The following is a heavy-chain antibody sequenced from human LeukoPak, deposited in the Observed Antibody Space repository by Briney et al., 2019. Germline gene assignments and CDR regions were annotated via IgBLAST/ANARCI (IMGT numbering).Heavy chain of an antibody. J-gene: IGHJ4*02. CDR1: GGSISSSNW. V-gene: IGHV4-4*02. Sequence: SGTLSLTCAISGGSISSSNWWTWVRQPPGKGLEWVGEIYLRGNTNYNPSLESRATISVDESKTQLSLRLESVTAADTGVYYCARGTITTVTDSWGPGTLVTVSS. CDR2: IYLRGNT. D-gene: IGHD4-17*01. CDR3: ARGTITTVTDS.